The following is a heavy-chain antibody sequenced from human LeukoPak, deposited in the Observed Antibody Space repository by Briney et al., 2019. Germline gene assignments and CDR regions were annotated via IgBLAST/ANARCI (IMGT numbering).Heavy chain of an antibody. Sequence: GGSLRLSCAASGFTFSNYAMSWVGQAPGKGLEWVSGISGGGDNTYYADSVKGRFTISRDNSKNTLYLQMNGLRAEDTAVYYCAKKYSSSWPPDYWGQGTLVTVSS. CDR1: GFTFSNYA. D-gene: IGHD6-13*01. CDR3: AKKYSSSWPPDY. V-gene: IGHV3-23*01. CDR2: ISGGGDNT. J-gene: IGHJ4*02.